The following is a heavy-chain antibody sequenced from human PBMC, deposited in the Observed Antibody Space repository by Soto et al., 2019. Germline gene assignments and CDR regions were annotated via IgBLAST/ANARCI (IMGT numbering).Heavy chain of an antibody. Sequence: LRLSCAASGFTFSSYWMHWVRQAPGKGLVWVSRINSDGSSTSYADSVKGRFTISRDNAKNTLYLQMNSLRAEDTAVYYCARSRASMVGGMDVWGQGTTVTVSS. CDR1: GFTFSSYW. CDR2: INSDGSST. V-gene: IGHV3-74*01. D-gene: IGHD2-15*01. J-gene: IGHJ6*02. CDR3: ARSRASMVGGMDV.